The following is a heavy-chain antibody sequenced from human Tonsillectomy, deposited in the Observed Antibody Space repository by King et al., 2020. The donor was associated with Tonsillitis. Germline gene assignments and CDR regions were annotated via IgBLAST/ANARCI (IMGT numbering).Heavy chain of an antibody. V-gene: IGHV4-39*01. CDR3: ARAVGYGPLYYFDY. D-gene: IGHD5-18*01. Sequence: LQLQESGPGLVKPSETLSLTCTVSGDAISSNSYYWGWVRQPPGKGLEWIASIYFSGDTYYNPSLKSRVTISVYTSKSQFSLKLSSVTAADTAVYYCARAVGYGPLYYFDYWGQGALVTVSS. CDR1: GDAISSNSYY. CDR2: IYFSGDT. J-gene: IGHJ4*02.